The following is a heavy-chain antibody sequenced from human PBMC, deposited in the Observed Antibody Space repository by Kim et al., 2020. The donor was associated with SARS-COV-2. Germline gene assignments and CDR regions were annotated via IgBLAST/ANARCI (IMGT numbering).Heavy chain of an antibody. J-gene: IGHJ3*02. CDR1: GYTFTSYD. D-gene: IGHD3-22*01. Sequence: ASVKVSCKASGYTFTSYDINWVRQATGQGLEWMGWMNPNSGNTGYAQKFQGRVTMTRNTSISTAYMELSSLRSEDTAVYYCARGRFTMIVVAYRRGAFDIWGQGTMVTVSS. V-gene: IGHV1-8*01. CDR3: ARGRFTMIVVAYRRGAFDI. CDR2: MNPNSGNT.